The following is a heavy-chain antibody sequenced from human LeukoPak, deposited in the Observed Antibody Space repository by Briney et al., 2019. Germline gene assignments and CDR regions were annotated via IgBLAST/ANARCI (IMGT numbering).Heavy chain of an antibody. Sequence: GGSLRLSCAASGFTVSSNYMSWVRQAPGKGLEWVSVIYSGGSTYYADSVKGRFSISRDNSKNTVSLQMNSLRAEDTAIYYCARDRWMSGGSGGGDCWGQGTLVTVSS. D-gene: IGHD2-15*01. CDR1: GFTVSSNY. CDR2: IYSGGST. CDR3: ARDRWMSGGSGGGDC. J-gene: IGHJ4*02. V-gene: IGHV3-53*01.